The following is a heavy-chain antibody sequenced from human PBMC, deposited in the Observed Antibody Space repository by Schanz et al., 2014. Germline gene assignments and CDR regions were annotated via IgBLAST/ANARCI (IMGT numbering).Heavy chain of an antibody. V-gene: IGHV3-23*04. CDR3: SKDKQGSRSDDS. CDR1: GFTFSNHA. D-gene: IGHD2-15*01. J-gene: IGHJ5*01. Sequence: VQLVESGGGVVQPGRSRRLSCEASGFTFSNHALSWVRQAPGKGLEWVSGIGGSGDSTHYADSVKGRFIISRDNSKNTLYLEMNRLRVDDTAVYYCSKDKQGSRSDDSWGQGTLVTVSS. CDR2: IGGSGDST.